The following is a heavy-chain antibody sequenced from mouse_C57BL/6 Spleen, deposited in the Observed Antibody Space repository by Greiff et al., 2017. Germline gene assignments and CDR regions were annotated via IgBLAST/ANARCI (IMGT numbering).Heavy chain of an antibody. Sequence: QVQLLQPGAELVKPGASVKLSCKASGYTFTSYWMHWVKQRPGQGLEWIGMIHPNSGSTNYNEKFKSKATLTVDKSSSTAYMQLGSLTSEDSAVYCCASQLGRGYFDYWGQGTTLTVAS. J-gene: IGHJ2*01. D-gene: IGHD4-1*02. CDR3: ASQLGRGYFDY. CDR1: GYTFTSYW. V-gene: IGHV1-64*01. CDR2: IHPNSGST.